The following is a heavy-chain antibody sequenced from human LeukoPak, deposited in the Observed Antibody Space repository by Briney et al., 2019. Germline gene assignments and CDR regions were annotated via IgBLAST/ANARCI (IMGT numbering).Heavy chain of an antibody. CDR2: ISGSGGST. J-gene: IGHJ4*02. CDR3: AKPLSSGWYYFDY. CDR1: GSTFSSYA. Sequence: GGSLRLSCAASGSTFSSYAMSWVRRAPGKGLEWVSAISGSGGSTYYADSVKGRFTISRDNSKNTLYLQMNSLRAEDTAVYYCAKPLSSGWYYFDYWGQGTLVTVSS. D-gene: IGHD6-19*01. V-gene: IGHV3-23*01.